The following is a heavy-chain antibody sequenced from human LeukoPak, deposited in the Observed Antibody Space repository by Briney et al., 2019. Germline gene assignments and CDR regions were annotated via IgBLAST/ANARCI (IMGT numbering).Heavy chain of an antibody. V-gene: IGHV3-74*01. CDR1: GFTFSDYW. Sequence: GGSLRLSCAASGFTFSDYWIHWVRQAPGKGLVWVSRINTDGSITNYADSVKGRFSISRDNAKNTLYLQMSSLRAEDTAVYYCAKDRYSYAFEYFESWGQGTLVTVSS. J-gene: IGHJ4*02. CDR3: AKDRYSYAFEYFES. CDR2: INTDGSIT. D-gene: IGHD3-16*01.